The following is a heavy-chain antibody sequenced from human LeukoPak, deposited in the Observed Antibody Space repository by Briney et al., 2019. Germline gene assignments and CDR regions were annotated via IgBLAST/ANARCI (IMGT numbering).Heavy chain of an antibody. J-gene: IGHJ5*02. D-gene: IGHD5-18*01. Sequence: SETLSLTCTVSGGSIRSSSYYWGWIRQPPGKGLEWIGSIYYSGSTYYNPSLKSRVTISVDTSKNQFSLKLSSVTAADTAVYYCARDPRPYEAMDWFDPWGQGILVTVSS. CDR1: GGSIRSSSYY. V-gene: IGHV4-39*07. CDR2: IYYSGST. CDR3: ARDPRPYEAMDWFDP.